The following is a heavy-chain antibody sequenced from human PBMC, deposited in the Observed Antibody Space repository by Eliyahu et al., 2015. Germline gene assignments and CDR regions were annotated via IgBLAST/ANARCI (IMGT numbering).Heavy chain of an antibody. V-gene: IGHV3-9*01. CDR3: AKDRRYSSSGYFDY. Sequence: EVQVVESGGGLVQPGRSLRLSXAAXGFXFVDYAMHWVRQAPGKGLEGVSGXSWNSGSIGYADSVKGRFTISRDNAKKSLYLQMNSLRAEDTALYYCAKDRRYSSSGYFDYWGQGTLVTVSS. CDR2: XSWNSGSI. CDR1: GFXFVDYA. D-gene: IGHD6-6*01. J-gene: IGHJ4*02.